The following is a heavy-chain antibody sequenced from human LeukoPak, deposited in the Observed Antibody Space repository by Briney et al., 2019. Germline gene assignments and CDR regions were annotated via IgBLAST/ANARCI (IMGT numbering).Heavy chain of an antibody. Sequence: RWASVKVSCKVSGYTLTELSMHWVRQAPGKGLEWMGGFDPEDGETIYAQKFQGRVTMTEDTSTDTAYMELSSLSSEDTAMYYCAREERPIAALGRGALDYWGQGTLVTVSS. CDR1: GYTLTELS. D-gene: IGHD6-13*01. V-gene: IGHV1-24*01. CDR3: AREERPIAALGRGALDY. J-gene: IGHJ4*02. CDR2: FDPEDGET.